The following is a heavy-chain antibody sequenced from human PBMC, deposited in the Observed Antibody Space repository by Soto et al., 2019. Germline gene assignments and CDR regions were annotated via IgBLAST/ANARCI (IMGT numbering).Heavy chain of an antibody. Sequence: PGVSLRLSCAASGFTFSRYEMNWVRQAPGKGLEWVSYISSSGSTIYYADSVKGRFTISRDNAKNSLYLHMNSLAAEDTAFYDFARERKGNSGFWGGYYYYYYCMDDWGQGTTVAVSS. J-gene: IGHJ6*02. CDR2: ISSSGSTI. CDR1: GFTFSRYE. D-gene: IGHD3-3*01. V-gene: IGHV3-48*03. CDR3: ARERKGNSGFWGGYYYYYYCMDD.